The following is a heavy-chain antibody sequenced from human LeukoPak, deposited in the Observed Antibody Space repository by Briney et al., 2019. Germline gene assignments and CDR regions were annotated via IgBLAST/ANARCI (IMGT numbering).Heavy chain of an antibody. Sequence: PSENPSPPLTGPGGSLSSSSYYRGRIRHPPGKGLEWGGGIYYSGSTYYNPSLKSRVTISVDTSKNKFSLKLNSVTAADTAVYYCARPAYRGSYYDAFDIWGQGTMVTVSS. V-gene: IGHV4-39*01. CDR3: ARPAYRGSYYDAFDI. J-gene: IGHJ3*02. CDR2: IYYSGST. D-gene: IGHD1-26*01. CDR1: GGSLSSSSYY.